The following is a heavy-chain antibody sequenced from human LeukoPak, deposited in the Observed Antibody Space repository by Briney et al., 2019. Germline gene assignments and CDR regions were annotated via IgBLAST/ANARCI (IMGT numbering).Heavy chain of an antibody. CDR1: GGSFSGYY. V-gene: IGHV4-34*01. CDR2: INHSGST. D-gene: IGHD6-19*01. Sequence: PSETLSLTCAVYGGSFSGYYWGWIRQPPGKGLEWIGEINHSGSTNYNPSLKSRVTISVDTSKDQFSLKLSSVTAADTAVYYCARGSSGWSYYFDYWGQGTLVTVSS. CDR3: ARGSSGWSYYFDY. J-gene: IGHJ4*02.